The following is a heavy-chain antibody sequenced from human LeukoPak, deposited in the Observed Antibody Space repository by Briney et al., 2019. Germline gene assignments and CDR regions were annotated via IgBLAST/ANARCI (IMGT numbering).Heavy chain of an antibody. CDR2: INHSGST. Sequence: GSLRLSCAASGFIFRSYWMVWVRQAPGKGLEWIGEINHSGSTNYNPSLKSRVTISVDTSKNQFSLKLSSVTAADTAVYYCARGQTFDYWGQGTLVTVSS. CDR3: ARGQTFDY. V-gene: IGHV4-34*01. CDR1: GFIFRSYW. J-gene: IGHJ4*02.